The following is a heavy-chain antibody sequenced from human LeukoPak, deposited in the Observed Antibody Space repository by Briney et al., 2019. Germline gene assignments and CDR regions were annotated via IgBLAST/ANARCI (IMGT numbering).Heavy chain of an antibody. Sequence: PSETLSLTCTVSGGSISSYYWSWIRQAPGKGLEWIGYIYYSGSTNYNPSLKSRVTISVDTSKNQFSLKLSSVTAADTAVYYCARNRYSSSWYPFDYWGQGTLVTVSS. V-gene: IGHV4-59*12. CDR3: ARNRYSSSWYPFDY. CDR2: IYYSGST. CDR1: GGSISSYY. D-gene: IGHD6-13*01. J-gene: IGHJ4*02.